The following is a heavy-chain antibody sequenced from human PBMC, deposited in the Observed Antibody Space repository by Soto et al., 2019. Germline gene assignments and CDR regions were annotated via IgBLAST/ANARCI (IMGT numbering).Heavy chain of an antibody. D-gene: IGHD3-9*01. V-gene: IGHV3-7*01. CDR3: ARDPALLRYLDWPPVGRYYFDY. CDR1: GFTFSSYW. Sequence: LRLSCAASGFTFSSYWMSWVRQAPGKGLEWVANIKQDGSEKYYVDSVKGRFTISRDNAKNSLYLQMNSLRAEDTAVYYCARDPALLRYLDWPPVGRYYFDYWGQGTLVTVSS. J-gene: IGHJ4*02. CDR2: IKQDGSEK.